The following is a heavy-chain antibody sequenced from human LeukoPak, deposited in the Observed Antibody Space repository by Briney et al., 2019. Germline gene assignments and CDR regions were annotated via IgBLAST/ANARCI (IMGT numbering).Heavy chain of an antibody. Sequence: GASVKVSCKASGYTFTNYGISWVRQAPGQGLEWMGWISAYSGNTNFAQKVQGRVTMTTDTSTNTAYMELRSLRSDDTAVYYCARGRYSSSPPDYWGQGTLVTVSS. V-gene: IGHV1-18*01. CDR3: ARGRYSSSPPDY. CDR2: ISAYSGNT. J-gene: IGHJ4*02. D-gene: IGHD6-13*01. CDR1: GYTFTNYG.